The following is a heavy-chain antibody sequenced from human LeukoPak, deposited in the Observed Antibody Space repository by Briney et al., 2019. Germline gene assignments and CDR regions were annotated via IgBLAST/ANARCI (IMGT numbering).Heavy chain of an antibody. J-gene: IGHJ4*02. D-gene: IGHD2-2*01. CDR2: IYSGDNR. Sequence: GGSLRLSCAASGFTFSSAYVSWVRQAPGKGLEWVSSIYSGDNREYSDSVKGRFTISRDDSKNTVSLQMSSLRVEDTAVYYCARGPTVSSTWDYWGQGTLVTVSP. CDR1: GFTFSSAY. CDR3: ARGPTVSSTWDY. V-gene: IGHV3-53*01.